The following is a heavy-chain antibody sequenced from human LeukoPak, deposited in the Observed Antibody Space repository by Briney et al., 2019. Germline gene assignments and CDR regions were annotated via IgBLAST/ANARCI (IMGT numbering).Heavy chain of an antibody. Sequence: GGSLRLSCAASGFTFSSYGMHWVRQAPGKGLEWVAVVGYDESNEKYSDSVKGRFTISRDNSRNTLDLQMNSLGDKDTAVYFCAKDLRRGWLVGADALDLWGQGKMVIVS. V-gene: IGHV3-33*03. CDR2: VGYDESNE. CDR3: AKDLRRGWLVGADALDL. CDR1: GFTFSSYG. J-gene: IGHJ3*01. D-gene: IGHD1-26*01.